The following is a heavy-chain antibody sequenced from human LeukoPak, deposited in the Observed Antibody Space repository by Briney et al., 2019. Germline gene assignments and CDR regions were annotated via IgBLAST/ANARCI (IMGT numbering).Heavy chain of an antibody. CDR3: ARSLGSHNYQPHCFDY. V-gene: IGHV5-51*01. CDR1: GYSFTSYW. J-gene: IGHJ4*02. D-gene: IGHD5-24*01. CDR2: IYPGDSDT. Sequence: RGGSLKISCKGSGYSFTSYWIGWVRQMPGKGLEWMGIIYPGDSDTRYSPSFQGQVTISADKSISTAYLQWSSLKASDTAMYYCARSLGSHNYQPHCFDYWGQGTLVTVSS.